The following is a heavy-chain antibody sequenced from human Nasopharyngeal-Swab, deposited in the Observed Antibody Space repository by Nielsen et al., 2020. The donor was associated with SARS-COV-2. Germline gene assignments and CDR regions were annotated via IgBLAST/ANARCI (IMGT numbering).Heavy chain of an antibody. D-gene: IGHD6-19*01. CDR3: ASSVAGTGSVYFDY. Sequence: WIRQPPGKGLEWVSAISGSGGSTNYADSVKGRFTISRDNSKNTLYLQMNSLRAEDTAVYYCASSVAGTGSVYFDYWGQGTLVTVSS. CDR2: ISGSGGST. J-gene: IGHJ4*02. V-gene: IGHV3-23*01.